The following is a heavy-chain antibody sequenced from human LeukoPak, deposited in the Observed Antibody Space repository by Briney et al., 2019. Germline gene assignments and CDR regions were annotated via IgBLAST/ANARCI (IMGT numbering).Heavy chain of an antibody. J-gene: IGHJ4*02. CDR3: ASTYGDYAWGYYFDY. CDR2: IWYDGSNK. Sequence: PGGSLRLSCAASGFTFSSYGMHWVRQAPGKGLEWVAVIWYDGSNKYYADSVEGRFTISRDNSKNTLYLQMNSLRAEDTAVYYCASTYGDYAWGYYFDYWGQGTLVTVSS. D-gene: IGHD4-17*01. V-gene: IGHV3-33*01. CDR1: GFTFSSYG.